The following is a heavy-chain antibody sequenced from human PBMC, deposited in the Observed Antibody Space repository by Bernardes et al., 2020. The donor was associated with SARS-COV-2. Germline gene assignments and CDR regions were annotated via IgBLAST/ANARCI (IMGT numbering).Heavy chain of an antibody. Sequence: GGSLRLSCAVSVLTVNDRHMTWVRQAPGKGLEWVSSIHSSGGTFYADSVKGRFTISGDNSKNTMYLQMNSLRVEDTAVYWCVKERPVGDYWGQGILVTVSS. CDR1: VLTVNDRH. D-gene: IGHD3-10*01. V-gene: IGHV3-66*03. CDR2: IHSSGGT. J-gene: IGHJ4*02. CDR3: VKERPVGDY.